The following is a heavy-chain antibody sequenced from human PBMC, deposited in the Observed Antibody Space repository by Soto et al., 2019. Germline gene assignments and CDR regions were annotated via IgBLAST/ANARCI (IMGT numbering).Heavy chain of an antibody. V-gene: IGHV4-59*01. CDR1: GGSLSRYY. Sequence: SETLSLPCSGSGGSLSRYYWSWIRQPPGKGLEWIGYIYHSGSTNYNPSLKSRVTISVDTSKNQFSLKLSYVTAADPAVYYCAICVFFVVLLPPSKYFAYPGQGTL. CDR3: AICVFFVVLLPPSKYFAY. J-gene: IGHJ4*02. D-gene: IGHD2-8*02. CDR2: IYHSGST.